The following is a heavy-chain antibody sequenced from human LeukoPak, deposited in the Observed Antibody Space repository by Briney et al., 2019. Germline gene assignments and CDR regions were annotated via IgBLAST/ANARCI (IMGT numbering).Heavy chain of an antibody. Sequence: GGSLRLSCAASGFTFDDYAMHWVRQAPGKGLEWVSSISSNIAYIYYADSLRGRITISRDNTKNSLYLQMNSLRAEDTAVYYCAREGLLARISSGDAFDILGRGTMVTVSS. CDR3: AREGLLARISSGDAFDI. CDR2: ISSNIAYI. V-gene: IGHV3-21*01. D-gene: IGHD5-24*01. J-gene: IGHJ3*02. CDR1: GFTFDDYA.